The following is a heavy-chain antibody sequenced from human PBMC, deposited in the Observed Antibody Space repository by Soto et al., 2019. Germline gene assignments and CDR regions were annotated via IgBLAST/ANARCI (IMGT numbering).Heavy chain of an antibody. V-gene: IGHV1-18*04. CDR2: ISAYNGNT. Sequence: ASVKVSCKASGYTFTSYGISWVRQAPGQGLEWMGWISAYNGNTNYAQKLQGRVTMTTGTSTSTAYMELRSLRSDDTAVYYCARDSAGFSLFDFWGQGTLVTVSS. CDR1: GYTFTSYG. J-gene: IGHJ4*02. D-gene: IGHD3-9*01. CDR3: ARDSAGFSLFDF.